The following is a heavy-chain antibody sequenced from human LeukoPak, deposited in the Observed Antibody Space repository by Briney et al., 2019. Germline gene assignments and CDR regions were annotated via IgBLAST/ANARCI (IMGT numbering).Heavy chain of an antibody. J-gene: IGHJ4*02. V-gene: IGHV1-69*05. CDR1: GGTFSSYA. D-gene: IGHD3-22*01. CDR3: ATLDHYDTKNDY. CDR2: IIPIFGTA. Sequence: SVKVSCKASGGTFSSYAISWVRQAPGQGLEWMGRIIPIFGTANYAQKFQGRVTITTDESTSTAYMELSSLRSEDTAVYYCATLDHYDTKNDYWGQGTLVTVSS.